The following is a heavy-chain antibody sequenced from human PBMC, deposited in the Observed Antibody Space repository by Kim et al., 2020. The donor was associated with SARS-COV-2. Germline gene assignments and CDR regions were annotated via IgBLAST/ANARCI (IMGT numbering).Heavy chain of an antibody. Sequence: YADSVKSRFTIPRDNSKNSLYLQMNSLRTEDTALYYCAKPNRIAVAAYDYWGQGTLVTVSS. CDR3: AKPNRIAVAAYDY. V-gene: IGHV3-43*01. J-gene: IGHJ4*02. D-gene: IGHD6-19*01.